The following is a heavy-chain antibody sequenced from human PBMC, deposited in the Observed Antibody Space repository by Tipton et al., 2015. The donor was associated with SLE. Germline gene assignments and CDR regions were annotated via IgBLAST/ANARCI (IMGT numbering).Heavy chain of an antibody. CDR3: ARVTPDERRAFDI. J-gene: IGHJ3*02. Sequence: TLSLTCGFYDESFSGYYWNWIRQSPGKGLEWIGQINRDGSSNYNPSLKSRVTISVDTTTNHFSLTLTSVTAADTAVYYCARVTPDERRAFDIWGQGTMVTVSS. CDR2: INRDGSS. CDR1: DESFSGYY. D-gene: IGHD6-25*01. V-gene: IGHV4-34*01.